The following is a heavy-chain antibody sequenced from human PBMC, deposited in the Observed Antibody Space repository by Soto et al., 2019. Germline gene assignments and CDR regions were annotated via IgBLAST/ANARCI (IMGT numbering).Heavy chain of an antibody. V-gene: IGHV1-69*12. J-gene: IGHJ5*02. CDR3: ARAPTWFGELSSWFDP. Sequence: QVQLVQSGAEVKKPGSSVKVSCKASGGTFSSYAISWVRQAPGQGLEWMGGIIPIFGTANYDQKFQGRVTITADESTSTAYMELSSLRYEDTAVYYCARAPTWFGELSSWFDPWGQGTLVTVSS. D-gene: IGHD3-10*01. CDR1: GGTFSSYA. CDR2: IIPIFGTA.